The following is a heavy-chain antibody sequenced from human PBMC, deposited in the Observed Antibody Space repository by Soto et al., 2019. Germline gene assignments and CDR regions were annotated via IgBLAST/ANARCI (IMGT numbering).Heavy chain of an antibody. V-gene: IGHV1-18*01. CDR2: ISPHKGDT. CDR1: GYTFSTIG. D-gene: IGHD2-15*01. J-gene: IGHJ6*02. Sequence: ASVKVSCKTSGYTFSTIGITWVRQAPGLGLEWMGWISPHKGDTYYAQRLQGRVTITADESTSTAYMELSSLRSEDTAVYYCARGLRRVVVVVAVNLYYYYGMDVWGQGTTVTVSS. CDR3: ARGLRRVVVVVAVNLYYYYGMDV.